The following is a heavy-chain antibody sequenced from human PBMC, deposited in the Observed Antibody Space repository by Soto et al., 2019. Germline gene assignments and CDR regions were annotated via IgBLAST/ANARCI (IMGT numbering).Heavy chain of an antibody. CDR3: ATVEGSSGYFSRLEVGHFDY. D-gene: IGHD3-22*01. Sequence: QVQLQESGPGLVKPSGTLSLTCAVSGGSISSSNWWRWFRQPPVEVLVGTRAIYHSGSTNYNPSLKSRVTISVDKYKNNFPLKLISVTVADTTVYYCATVEGSSGYFSRLEVGHFDYWGQGTMVIVSS. V-gene: IGHV4-4*02. CDR2: IYHSGST. CDR1: GGSISSSNW. J-gene: IGHJ4*02.